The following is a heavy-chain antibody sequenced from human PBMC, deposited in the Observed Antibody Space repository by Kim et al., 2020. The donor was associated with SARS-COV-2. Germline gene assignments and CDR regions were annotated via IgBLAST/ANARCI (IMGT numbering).Heavy chain of an antibody. Sequence: GGSLRLSCAASGFTFSSYSMNWVRQAPGKGLEWVSYISSSSSLIYYADSVKGRFTISRDNAKNSLYLQMNSLRAEDTAVYYCARDSYSSSWFLDWGQGTL. CDR3: ARDSYSSSWFLD. J-gene: IGHJ4*02. CDR2: ISSSSSLI. D-gene: IGHD6-13*01. V-gene: IGHV3-48*01. CDR1: GFTFSSYS.